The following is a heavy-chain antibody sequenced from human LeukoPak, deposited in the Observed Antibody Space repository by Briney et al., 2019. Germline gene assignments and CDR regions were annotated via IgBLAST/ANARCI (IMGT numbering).Heavy chain of an antibody. Sequence: GGSLRLSCAASGFTFSSYAMSWVRQAPGKGLEWVSAISGSGGSTYYADSVKGRFTISRDNSKNTLYLQMNSLRAEDTAVYYCARTVAYDSSGPLDYWGQGTLVTVSS. V-gene: IGHV3-23*01. CDR2: ISGSGGST. D-gene: IGHD3-22*01. J-gene: IGHJ4*02. CDR1: GFTFSSYA. CDR3: ARTVAYDSSGPLDY.